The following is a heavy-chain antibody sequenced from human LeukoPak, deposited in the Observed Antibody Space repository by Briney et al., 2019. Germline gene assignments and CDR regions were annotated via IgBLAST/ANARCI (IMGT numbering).Heavy chain of an antibody. J-gene: IGHJ4*02. CDR2: ISYDGSNK. D-gene: IGHD4-11*01. Sequence: SLRLSCAASGFTFSSYAMHWVRQAPGKGLEWVAVISYDGSNKYYADSVKGRFTISRDNSKNTLYLQMNSLRAEDTAVYYCARGEDYSTKVDYWGQGTLVTVSS. CDR3: ARGEDYSTKVDY. V-gene: IGHV3-30-3*01. CDR1: GFTFSSYA.